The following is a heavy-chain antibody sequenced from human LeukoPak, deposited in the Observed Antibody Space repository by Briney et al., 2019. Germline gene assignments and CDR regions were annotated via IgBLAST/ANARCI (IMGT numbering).Heavy chain of an antibody. CDR1: GFTFSSYA. D-gene: IGHD5-12*01. Sequence: PGRSLRLSCAASGFTFSSYAMHWVRQAPGKGLEWVAVISYDGSNKYYADSVKGRFTISRNNSKNTLYLQMNSLRAEDTAVYYCARGRLGLDYWGQGTPVTVSS. CDR3: ARGRLGLDY. V-gene: IGHV3-30-3*01. CDR2: ISYDGSNK. J-gene: IGHJ4*02.